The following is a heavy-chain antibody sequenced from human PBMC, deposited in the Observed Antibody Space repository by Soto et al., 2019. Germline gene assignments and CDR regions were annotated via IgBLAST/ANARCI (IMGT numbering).Heavy chain of an antibody. CDR2: IYYSGST. Sequence: QLQLQESGPGLVKPSETLSLTCTVSGGSISSSSYYWGWIRQPPGKGLEWLGSIYYSGSTYYNPSLKSRVTICVDTSKNQFSLKLSSVTAADAAVYYCARRFYDYIWGSYRYTTWFDPWGQGTLVTVSS. D-gene: IGHD3-16*02. CDR1: GGSISSSSYY. V-gene: IGHV4-39*01. CDR3: ARRFYDYIWGSYRYTTWFDP. J-gene: IGHJ5*02.